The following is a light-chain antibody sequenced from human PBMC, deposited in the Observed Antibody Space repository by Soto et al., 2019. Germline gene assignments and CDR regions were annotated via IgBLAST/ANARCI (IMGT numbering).Light chain of an antibody. J-gene: IGLJ1*01. CDR2: RNN. V-gene: IGLV1-47*01. CDR3: QFYDSSLSGFYV. CDR1: TANIGTNY. Sequence: QSVLTQPPSASGTPGQRVTISCSGSTANIGTNYVYWYHQLPGTAPKLLISRNNQRPSGVPDRFSGSKSGTSASLAISGLRSEDEGDYYCQFYDSSLSGFYVFXTGSKLTVL.